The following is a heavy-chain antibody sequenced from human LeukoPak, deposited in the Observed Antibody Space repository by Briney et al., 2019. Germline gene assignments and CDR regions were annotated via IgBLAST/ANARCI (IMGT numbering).Heavy chain of an antibody. CDR2: IYTSGST. CDR3: ARAAIVVVPAAMALDAFDI. Sequence: SETLSLTCTVPGGSISSYYWSWIRQPAGKGLEWIGRIYTSGSTNYNPSLKSRVTISVDTSKNQFSLKLSSVTAADTAVYYCARAAIVVVPAAMALDAFDIWGQGTMVTVSS. V-gene: IGHV4-4*07. J-gene: IGHJ3*02. D-gene: IGHD2-2*01. CDR1: GGSISSYY.